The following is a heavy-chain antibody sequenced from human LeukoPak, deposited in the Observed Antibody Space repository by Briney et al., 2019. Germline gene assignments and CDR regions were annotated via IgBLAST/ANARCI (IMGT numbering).Heavy chain of an antibody. CDR1: GYTLTELS. V-gene: IGHV1-24*01. CDR2: FDPEDGET. J-gene: IGHJ4*02. Sequence: GSVKVSCKVSGYTLTELSMHWVRQAPGKGLEWMGGFDPEDGETIYAQKFQGRVTMTEDTSTDTAYMEPSSLRSEDTAVYYCTTVSYYYDSSGYYYWGQGTLVTVSS. D-gene: IGHD3-22*01. CDR3: TTVSYYYDSSGYYY.